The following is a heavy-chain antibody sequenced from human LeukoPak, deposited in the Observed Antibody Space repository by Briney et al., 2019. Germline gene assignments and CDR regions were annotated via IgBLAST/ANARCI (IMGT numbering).Heavy chain of an antibody. CDR3: ARDVDGSGNYGFDW. CDR1: GFPFSSYS. CDR2: ISTSSTYR. V-gene: IGHV3-21*01. D-gene: IGHD3-10*01. J-gene: IGHJ4*02. Sequence: GALRLSCAAPGFPFSSYSMSWVRQAPGKGLEWVSGISTSSTYRLYADSVKGRSTISRDNAKSSLYLEMNSLRAEDTAVYYCARDVDGSGNYGFDWWGQGILVTVSS.